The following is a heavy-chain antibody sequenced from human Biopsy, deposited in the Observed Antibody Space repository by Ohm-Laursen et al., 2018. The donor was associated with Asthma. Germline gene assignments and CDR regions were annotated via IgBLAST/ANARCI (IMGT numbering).Heavy chain of an antibody. Sequence: SLRLSCAALGFTFSSYAMSWVRQAPGKGLEWVSAISGSGGSTYYADSVKGRFTISRDNSKNTLYLQMNSLRAEDTAVYYCAKGYYYDSSGFDYWGQGTLVTVSS. CDR2: ISGSGGST. D-gene: IGHD3-22*01. V-gene: IGHV3-23*01. CDR1: GFTFSSYA. CDR3: AKGYYYDSSGFDY. J-gene: IGHJ4*02.